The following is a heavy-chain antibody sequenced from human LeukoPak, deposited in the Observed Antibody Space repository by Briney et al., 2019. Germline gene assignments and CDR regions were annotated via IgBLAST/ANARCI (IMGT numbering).Heavy chain of an antibody. D-gene: IGHD3-9*01. V-gene: IGHV3-23*01. CDR3: AKVPGRYFDWLSGNWFDP. CDR1: GFTFSSYA. CDR2: ISGSGGST. J-gene: IGHJ5*02. Sequence: PGGSLRLSCAASGFTFSSYAMSWVRQAQGKGLQWASAISGSGGSTYYADSVKGRFTISRDNSKNTLYLQMNSLRAEDTAVYYCAKVPGRYFDWLSGNWFDPWGQGTLVTVSS.